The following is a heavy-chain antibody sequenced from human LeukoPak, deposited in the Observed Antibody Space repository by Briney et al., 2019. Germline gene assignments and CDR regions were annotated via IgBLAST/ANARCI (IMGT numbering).Heavy chain of an antibody. CDR1: GFTFSDYY. D-gene: IGHD3-10*01. CDR3: ARDVLLWFGEPYDY. J-gene: IGHJ4*02. CDR2: ISNSLIYT. Sequence: GGSLRLSCAASGFTFSDYYMSWIRQAPGKGLEWVSHISNSLIYTYYADSVKGRFTISRDNSKNTLYLQMNSLRAEDTAVYYCARDVLLWFGEPYDYWGQGTLVTVSS. V-gene: IGHV3-11*05.